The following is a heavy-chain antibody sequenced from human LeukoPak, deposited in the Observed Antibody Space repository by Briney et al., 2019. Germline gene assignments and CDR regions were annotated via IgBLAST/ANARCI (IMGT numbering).Heavy chain of an antibody. V-gene: IGHV3-23*01. J-gene: IGHJ4*02. CDR3: AKDLWGLTWVASFDY. D-gene: IGHD4-23*01. Sequence: GGSLRLSCAASGFTFRNYGMNWVRLAPGKGREWVSGISGSGGSTYYTDSVEGRFTISRDNSKNTLYMQMNSLRAEDTAVYYCAKDLWGLTWVASFDYWGQGTLVTVSS. CDR1: GFTFRNYG. CDR2: ISGSGGST.